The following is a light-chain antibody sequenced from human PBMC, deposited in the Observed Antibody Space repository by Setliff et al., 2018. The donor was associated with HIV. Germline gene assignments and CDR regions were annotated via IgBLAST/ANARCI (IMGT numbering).Light chain of an antibody. CDR1: SSDIGSHNH. J-gene: IGLJ1*01. CDR3: ASYAGDGVHEIYV. CDR2: ELS. V-gene: IGLV2-8*01. Sequence: QSALAQPPSASGSPGQSVAISCTGTSSDIGSHNHVSWYQQYPGKAPKLMIYELSQRPSGVPDRFSGSKSGNTASLTVSGLQAEDEADYYCASYAGDGVHEIYVFGTGTKVTVL.